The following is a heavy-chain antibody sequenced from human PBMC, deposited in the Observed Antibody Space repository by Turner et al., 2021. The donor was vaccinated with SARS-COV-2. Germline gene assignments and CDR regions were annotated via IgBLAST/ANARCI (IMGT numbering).Heavy chain of an antibody. CDR2: VDPEDGET. V-gene: IGHV1-24*01. CDR1: GYTLIELS. D-gene: IGHD1-26*01. Sequence: QVQLVQSGAEVKKPGASVKVSCTVSGYTLIELSMHWVRQAPGKGLEWMGGVDPEDGETIYAQKFQGRVTMTEDTSTDTAYMELSSLRSEDTAVYYCATDYAIVEATLLDYWGQGTLVTVSS. CDR3: ATDYAIVEATLLDY. J-gene: IGHJ4*02.